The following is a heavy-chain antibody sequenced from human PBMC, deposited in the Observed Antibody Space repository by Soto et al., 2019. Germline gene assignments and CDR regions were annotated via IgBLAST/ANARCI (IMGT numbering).Heavy chain of an antibody. D-gene: IGHD6-19*01. V-gene: IGHV1-69*01. CDR3: ASCRIVVVGSRAYYGMDV. CDR2: IIPVFGIV. CDR1: GGTPSNSA. J-gene: IGHJ6*02. Sequence: QVQLVQSGAEVKKPGSSVKVSCQASGGTPSNSAMSWVRQAPGQGLEWMGGIIPVFGIVNYAQKFQGRVTITADESTNTAYMDLSSLRSDDTAVYYCASCRIVVVGSRAYYGMDVWGQGTTVTVSS.